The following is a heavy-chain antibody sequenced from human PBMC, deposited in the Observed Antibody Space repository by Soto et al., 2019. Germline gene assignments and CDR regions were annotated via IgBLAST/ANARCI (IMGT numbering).Heavy chain of an antibody. CDR3: AKATTLSGPRYFDY. CDR1: GFTFDDYA. V-gene: IGHV3-9*01. CDR2: ISWNSGSI. Sequence: EVQMVESGGGLVQPGRSLRLSCAASGFTFDDYAMHGVRQAPGKGLEWVSGISWNSGSIGNADSVKGRFTISRDNAKNSLYLRMNRLSAEATALYYSAKATTLSGPRYFDYRGQGTLVTVSS. D-gene: IGHD3-10*01. J-gene: IGHJ4*02.